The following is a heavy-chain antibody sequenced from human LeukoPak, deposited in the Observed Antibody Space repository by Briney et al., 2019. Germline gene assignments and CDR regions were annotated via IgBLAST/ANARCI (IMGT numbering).Heavy chain of an antibody. V-gene: IGHV3-23*01. CDR3: AKPGAYGSGSCTEN. CDR1: GFTFSSYA. D-gene: IGHD3-10*01. Sequence: GGSLRLSCAASGFTFSSYAMSWVLQAPGKGLEWISAISGSGGSTYYADSVKGRFTISRDNSKNTLYLQMNSLRAEDTAVYYCAKPGAYGSGSCTENWGQGTLVTVSS. CDR2: ISGSGGST. J-gene: IGHJ4*02.